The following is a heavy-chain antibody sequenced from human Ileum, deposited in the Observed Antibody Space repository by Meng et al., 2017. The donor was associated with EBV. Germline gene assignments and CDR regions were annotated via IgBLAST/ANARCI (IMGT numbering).Heavy chain of an antibody. CDR2: INTGNGET. Sequence: QGQRVQSGEEMKKPGATVGVSCKASGYTFTSYAMNWVRQSPGQRLEWMGWINTGNGETKYSQKFQGRVTLTRDTSASTAYMELSSLRSEDTAVYYCASRPGIAVAGFDYWGQGTLVTVSS. J-gene: IGHJ4*02. CDR1: GYTFTSYA. CDR3: ASRPGIAVAGFDY. D-gene: IGHD6-19*01. V-gene: IGHV1-3*04.